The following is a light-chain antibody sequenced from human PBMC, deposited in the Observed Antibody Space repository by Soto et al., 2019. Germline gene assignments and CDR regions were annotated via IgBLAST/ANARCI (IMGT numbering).Light chain of an antibody. V-gene: IGLV2-8*01. CDR3: TSYVGNDIWV. J-gene: IGLJ3*02. CDR2: EVT. Sequence: QSALTQPPSASGSPGQSVTISCTGTSSDVGAYKYVSWYQQYPGKAPKLMIYEVTERRSGVPDRFSGSKSGNTASLTVSGLQAEDEADYYCTSYVGNDIWVFGGGTKVTVL. CDR1: SSDVGAYKY.